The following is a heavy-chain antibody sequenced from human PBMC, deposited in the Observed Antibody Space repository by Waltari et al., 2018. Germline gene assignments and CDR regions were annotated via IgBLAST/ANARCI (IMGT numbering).Heavy chain of an antibody. CDR3: ARGTFKWESWLLGY. Sequence: EVQLVESGGGLVQPGGSLRLSCAASAFTFSRYWMHWVRQAPGKGLVWVARINSYGSSTSYADSVKGRFTISRDNAKNTLYLQMNSLRAEDTAVYYCARGTFKWESWLLGYWGQGTLVTVSS. CDR2: INSYGSST. V-gene: IGHV3-74*01. CDR1: AFTFSRYW. J-gene: IGHJ4*02. D-gene: IGHD1-26*01.